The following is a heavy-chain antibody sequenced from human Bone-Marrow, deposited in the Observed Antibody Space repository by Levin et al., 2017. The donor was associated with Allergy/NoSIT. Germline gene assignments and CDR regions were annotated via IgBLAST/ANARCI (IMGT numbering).Heavy chain of an antibody. Sequence: GGSLRLSCAASGFTFDDYGMSWVRQAPGKGLEWVSGINWNGGSTGYADSVKGRFTISRDNAKNSLYLQMNSLRAEDTALYYCARDLAYLSGAGFDYWGQGTLVTVSS. J-gene: IGHJ4*02. V-gene: IGHV3-20*04. CDR3: ARDLAYLSGAGFDY. CDR2: INWNGGST. CDR1: GFTFDDYG. D-gene: IGHD2/OR15-2a*01.